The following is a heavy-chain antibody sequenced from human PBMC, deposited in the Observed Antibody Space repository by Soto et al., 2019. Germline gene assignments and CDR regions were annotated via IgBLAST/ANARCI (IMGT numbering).Heavy chain of an antibody. J-gene: IGHJ5*02. CDR2: IIPIFGTA. V-gene: IGHV1-69*13. Sequence: ASVKVFCKASGGTFSSYAISWVRQAPGQGLEWMGGIIPIFGTANYAQKFQGRVTITADESTSTAYMELGSLRSEDTAVYYCARVARDYSNYDWFDPWGQGTLVTVSS. CDR1: GGTFSSYA. D-gene: IGHD4-4*01. CDR3: ARVARDYSNYDWFDP.